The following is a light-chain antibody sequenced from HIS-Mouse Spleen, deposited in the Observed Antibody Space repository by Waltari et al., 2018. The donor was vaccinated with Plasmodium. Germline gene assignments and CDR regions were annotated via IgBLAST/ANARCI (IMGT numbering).Light chain of an antibody. J-gene: IGKJ4*01. CDR1: QSVSSY. CDR2: DAS. Sequence: EIVLTPSPATLSSSPGERATLSCRASQSVSSYLAWYQQQPGQAPRLLIYDASNRATGIPARFSGSGSGTDFTLTISSLEPEDFAVYYCQQRSNWPRVLTFGGGTKVEIK. V-gene: IGKV3-11*01. CDR3: QQRSNWPRVLT.